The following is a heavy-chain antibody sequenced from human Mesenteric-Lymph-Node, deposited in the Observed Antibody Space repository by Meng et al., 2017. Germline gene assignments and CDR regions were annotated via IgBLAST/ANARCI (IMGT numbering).Heavy chain of an antibody. J-gene: IGHJ4*02. CDR1: GGSISSGSYY. D-gene: IGHD6-13*01. Sequence: SETLSLTCTVSGGSISSGSYYWSWIRQPAGKGLEWIGRIYTSGSTNYNPSLKSRVTISVDTSKNYFSLKLSSVTVADTAVYYCARERPAAGHFDYWGQGKLVTVSS. CDR2: IYTSGST. V-gene: IGHV4-61*02. CDR3: ARERPAAGHFDY.